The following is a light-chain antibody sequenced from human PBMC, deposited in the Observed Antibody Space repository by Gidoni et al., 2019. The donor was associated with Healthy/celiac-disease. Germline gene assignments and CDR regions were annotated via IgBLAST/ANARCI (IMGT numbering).Light chain of an antibody. CDR2: AAS. CDR3: QKYNRAPYT. V-gene: IGKV1-27*01. J-gene: IGKJ2*01. Sequence: DIQMTQSPSSLSASVGDRVTITCRASQGIYNYLAWYQQKPGKVPKLLIYAASTLQSGVPSRFGGSGSETDFTLTISSLHPEDVATYYCQKYNRAPYTFXQXTKLEI. CDR1: QGIYNY.